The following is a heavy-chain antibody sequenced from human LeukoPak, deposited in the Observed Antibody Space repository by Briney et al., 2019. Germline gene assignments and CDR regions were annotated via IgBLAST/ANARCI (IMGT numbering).Heavy chain of an antibody. Sequence: SETLSLTCAVYGGSFSGYYWRWIRQPPGKGLEWMGEINHSGSTNYHPSLKSRVTISVDTSKTQFSLKLSSVTAADTAVYYCARRGMVRGVIYFDYWGQGTLVTVSS. CDR3: ARRGMVRGVIYFDY. V-gene: IGHV4-34*01. J-gene: IGHJ4*02. CDR2: INHSGST. D-gene: IGHD3-10*01. CDR1: GGSFSGYY.